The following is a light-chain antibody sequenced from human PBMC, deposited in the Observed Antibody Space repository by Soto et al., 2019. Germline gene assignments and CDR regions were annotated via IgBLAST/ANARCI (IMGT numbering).Light chain of an antibody. V-gene: IGKV3-20*01. CDR3: QQSGSSFYT. CDR1: QSVSSAY. Sequence: EIVLTQSPGTLSLSPGERATLSCRASQSVSSAYLAWYQQIPGQAPRLLIYGASSRATGIPDRFSGSGSGTYFTLTNSGLEPEDFAVYYCQQSGSSFYTFGQGTKLEIK. CDR2: GAS. J-gene: IGKJ2*01.